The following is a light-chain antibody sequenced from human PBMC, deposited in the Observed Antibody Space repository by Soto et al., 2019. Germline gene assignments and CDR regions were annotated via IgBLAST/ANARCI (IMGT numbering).Light chain of an antibody. CDR1: ISQIGAGYD. CDR2: SNA. Sequence: QALPTLPPYLSQAPGQRFSISSTGTISQIGAGYDVHWYQQRPGAAPKLLIYSNAIRPSGVPDRFSASKYGTSASLAITGLRAEDEADYYCKSYGSSLTTYVFGTGTKVTVL. V-gene: IGLV1-40*01. CDR3: KSYGSSLTTYV. J-gene: IGLJ1*01.